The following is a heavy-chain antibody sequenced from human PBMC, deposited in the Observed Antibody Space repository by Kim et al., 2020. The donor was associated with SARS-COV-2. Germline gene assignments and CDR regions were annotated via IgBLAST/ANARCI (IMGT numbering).Heavy chain of an antibody. D-gene: IGHD3-9*01. CDR3: ATDLDRRHGMDV. J-gene: IGHJ6*02. Sequence: NYAQKSQGRVTRTEDTSTDTAYMELSSLRSEDTAVYYCATDLDRRHGMDVWGQGTTVTVSS. V-gene: IGHV1-24*01.